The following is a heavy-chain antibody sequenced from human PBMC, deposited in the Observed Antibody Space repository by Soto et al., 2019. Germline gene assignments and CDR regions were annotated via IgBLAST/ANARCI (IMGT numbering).Heavy chain of an antibody. V-gene: IGHV3-21*01. J-gene: IGHJ4*02. CDR1: GFTFSSYS. Sequence: GGSLRLSCAASGFTFSSYSMNWVRQAPGKGLEWVSRISSSSSCICYADSVKGRFTISRDNAKNTLYLQMNSLRAEDTAVYYCARLRGGTRIDYWGQGTLVTVSS. CDR3: ARLRGGTRIDY. CDR2: ISSSSSCI.